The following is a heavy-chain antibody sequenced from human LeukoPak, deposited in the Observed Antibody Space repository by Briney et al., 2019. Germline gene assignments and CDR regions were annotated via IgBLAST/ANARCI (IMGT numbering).Heavy chain of an antibody. D-gene: IGHD3-10*01. J-gene: IGHJ4*02. CDR3: ARAPITMVRGVTPDFDY. Sequence: PGGSLRLSCAASAFTFGSYSMNWVRQAPGKGLEWVSYISSSGTTIYYVDSVKGRFTISRDNAKNSLYLQMNSLRAEDTAVYYCARAPITMVRGVTPDFDYWGQGTLVTVSS. V-gene: IGHV3-48*04. CDR1: AFTFGSYS. CDR2: ISSSGTTI.